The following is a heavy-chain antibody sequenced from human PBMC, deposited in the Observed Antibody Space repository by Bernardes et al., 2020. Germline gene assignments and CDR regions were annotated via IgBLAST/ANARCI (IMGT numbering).Heavy chain of an antibody. J-gene: IGHJ4*02. CDR2: IYSTGTT. CDR3: ARGEWTTVTPKFDY. CDR1: GDSISDYY. V-gene: IGHV4-59*01. D-gene: IGHD4-17*01. Sequence: SETLSLTCTVSGDSISDYYWSWIRQSPGKGLEWIGYIYSTGTTNYNPSLKSRVTISLDTSKKQFSLNLHSVTAADTAVYYCARGEWTTVTPKFDYWGRGTLVTVSS.